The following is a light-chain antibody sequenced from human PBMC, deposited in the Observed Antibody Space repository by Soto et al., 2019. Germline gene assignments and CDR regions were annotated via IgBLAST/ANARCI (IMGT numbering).Light chain of an antibody. CDR2: GAS. V-gene: IGKV3-15*01. CDR3: LQYNNWWT. CDR1: QSVGSD. J-gene: IGKJ1*01. Sequence: EIVMTQSPATLSVSPGERATLSCRASQSVGSDLAWYQQKAGQAPRLLIYGASTRATGIPARFSGSGSGTEFTLTISSLQSEDFAVYYCLQYNNWWTFGQGTKVEIK.